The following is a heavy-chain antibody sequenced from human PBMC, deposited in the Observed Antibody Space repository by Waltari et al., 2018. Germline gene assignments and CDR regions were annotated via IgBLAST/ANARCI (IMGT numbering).Heavy chain of an antibody. J-gene: IGHJ4*02. CDR3: AKDGSGYFFDY. V-gene: IGHV3-23*01. Sequence: EVQLLESGGGLVQPGGSLRLSCAASGFTFSSFAMGWFRQAPGKGLEWVSAISGSGGSTYYADSVKGRFTISRDNSKNTLYLQMNSLRAEDTAVYYCAKDGSGYFFDYWGQGTLVTVSS. CDR2: ISGSGGST. D-gene: IGHD3-22*01. CDR1: GFTFSSFA.